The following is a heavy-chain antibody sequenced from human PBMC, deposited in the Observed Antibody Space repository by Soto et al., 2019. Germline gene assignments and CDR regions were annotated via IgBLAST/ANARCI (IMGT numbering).Heavy chain of an antibody. CDR2: IFSGGST. CDR1: GFTVSSNY. J-gene: IGHJ6*02. Sequence: GGSLRLSCAASGFTVSSNYMSWVRQAPGKGLEWVSVIFSGGSTYYADYVKGRFTISRYNSKNTLYLQMNSLRAEDTAVYYCAKEGRATSYGVWGQGTTVTVSS. D-gene: IGHD3-10*01. CDR3: AKEGRATSYGV. V-gene: IGHV3-53*01.